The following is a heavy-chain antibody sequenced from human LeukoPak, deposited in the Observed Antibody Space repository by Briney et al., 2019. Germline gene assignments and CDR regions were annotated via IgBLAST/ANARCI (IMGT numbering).Heavy chain of an antibody. J-gene: IGHJ4*02. Sequence: GGSVRLSCVASDFTFDFYWMTWVRQAPGKGLEWLANILPDGSQKYYVDSVKGRFTISRDNPKNSLYLQINNLRAEDTAVYYCGRLAHNAWYAIDFWGQGALVTVSS. CDR2: ILPDGSQK. CDR1: DFTFDFYW. D-gene: IGHD2-2*01. V-gene: IGHV3-7*01. CDR3: GRLAHNAWYAIDF.